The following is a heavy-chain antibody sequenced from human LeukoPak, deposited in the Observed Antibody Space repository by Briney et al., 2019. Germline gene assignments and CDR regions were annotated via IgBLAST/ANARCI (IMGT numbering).Heavy chain of an antibody. CDR2: IYYSGST. J-gene: IGHJ4*02. CDR3: ARQLGYCSSTSCYADKVNY. Sequence: SETLSLTCTVSGGSISSSSYYWGWIRQPPGKGLEWIGSIYYSGSTYYNPSLKSRVTISVDTSKNQFSLKLSSVTAADTAVYYCARQLGYCSSTSCYADKVNYWGQGTLVTVSS. CDR1: GGSISSSSYY. V-gene: IGHV4-39*01. D-gene: IGHD2-2*01.